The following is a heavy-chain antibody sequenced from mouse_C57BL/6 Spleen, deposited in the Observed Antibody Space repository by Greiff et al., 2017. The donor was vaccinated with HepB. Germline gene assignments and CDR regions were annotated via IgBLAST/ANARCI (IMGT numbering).Heavy chain of an antibody. CDR2: IHPNSGST. CDR3: AREGLTGAFFAY. J-gene: IGHJ3*01. D-gene: IGHD4-1*01. CDR1: GYTFTSYW. V-gene: IGHV1-64*01. Sequence: VQLQQPGAELVKPGASVKLSCKASGYTFTSYWMHWVKQRPGQGLEWIGMIHPNSGSTNYNEKFKSKATLTVDKSSSTAYMQLSSLTSEDSAVYYCAREGLTGAFFAYWGQGTLVTVSA.